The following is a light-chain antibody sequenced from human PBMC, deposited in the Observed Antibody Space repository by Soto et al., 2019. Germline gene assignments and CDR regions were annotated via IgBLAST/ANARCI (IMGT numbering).Light chain of an antibody. CDR1: QNVYSN. V-gene: IGKV3-15*01. CDR3: QQHGNWPLS. CDR2: GAS. Sequence: EIVMTQSPATLSVSPGEGATLSCRASQNVYSNLAWYQQKPGQAPRLLIYGASTRATSIPARFSGSGSVTEFTLTISSLQSEDFALYYCQQHGNWPLSFGGGTKVEIK. J-gene: IGKJ4*01.